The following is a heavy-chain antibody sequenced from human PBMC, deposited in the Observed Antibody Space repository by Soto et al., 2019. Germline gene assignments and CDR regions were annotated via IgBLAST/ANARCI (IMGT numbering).Heavy chain of an antibody. CDR1: GGSVTNISYY. D-gene: IGHD4-17*01. V-gene: IGHV4-39*01. CDR2: DYYRGRS. J-gene: IGHJ4*02. CDR3: VSQRTTVQTQAYFDY. Sequence: SETLSLTCTVSGGSVTNISYYLGWSLHPPGKGMEWIGSDYYRGRSYDNSSVKSRVTISVDTSKNRFCLSLNSVTASDTAVYFCVSQRTTVQTQAYFDYWGPGALVTVSS.